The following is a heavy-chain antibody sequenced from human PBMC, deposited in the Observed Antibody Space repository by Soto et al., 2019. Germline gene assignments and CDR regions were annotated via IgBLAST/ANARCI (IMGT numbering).Heavy chain of an antibody. Sequence: ASETLSLTCTVSGGSISSYYWSWIRQPPGKGLEWIGYIYYSGSTNYNPSLKSRVTISVDTSKNQFSLKLSSVTAADTAVYYCARDNERWYYGMDVWGQGTTVTVS. V-gene: IGHV4-59*01. CDR1: GGSISSYY. CDR3: ARDNERWYYGMDV. CDR2: IYYSGST. J-gene: IGHJ6*02. D-gene: IGHD2-8*01.